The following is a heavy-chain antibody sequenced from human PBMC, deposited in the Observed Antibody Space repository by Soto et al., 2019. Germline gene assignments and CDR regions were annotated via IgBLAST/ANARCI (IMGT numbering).Heavy chain of an antibody. V-gene: IGHV1-2*04. D-gene: IGHD5-18*01. CDR3: ARVDSYGTDTYYSGMDV. CDR2: INPNSGGT. Sequence: ASVKVSCKASGYTFTGYYMHWVRQAPGQGLEWMGWINPNSGGTNYAQKFQGWVTMTRDTSISTAYMELSRLRSDDTAVYYCARVDSYGTDTYYSGMDVWGKGTTVTVSS. CDR1: GYTFTGYY. J-gene: IGHJ6*04.